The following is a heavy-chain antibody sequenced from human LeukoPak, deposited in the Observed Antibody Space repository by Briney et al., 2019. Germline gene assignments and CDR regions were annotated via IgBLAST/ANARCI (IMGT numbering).Heavy chain of an antibody. CDR3: VRGDSRDQ. V-gene: IGHV3-21*01. CDR2: ISKSSALK. D-gene: IGHD3-22*01. CDR1: GFTFGTYW. Sequence: GGSLRLSCGASGFTFGTYWMHWVRQAPGKGLEYVSSISKSSALKYYSESVRGRFTISRDNAENSLYLDMSNLGAEDTAVYFCVRGDSRDQWGQGTLVTVSS. J-gene: IGHJ4*02.